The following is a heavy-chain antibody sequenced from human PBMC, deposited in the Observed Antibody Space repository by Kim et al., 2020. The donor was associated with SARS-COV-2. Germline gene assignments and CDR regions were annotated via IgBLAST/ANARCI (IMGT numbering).Heavy chain of an antibody. Sequence: AQKLQGRVTMTGNTSISTAYMELSSLRSEDTAVYYCARGLSMDITSWLDPWGQGTLVTVSS. V-gene: IGHV1-8*01. CDR3: ARGLSMDITSWLDP. J-gene: IGHJ5*02. D-gene: IGHD2-2*03.